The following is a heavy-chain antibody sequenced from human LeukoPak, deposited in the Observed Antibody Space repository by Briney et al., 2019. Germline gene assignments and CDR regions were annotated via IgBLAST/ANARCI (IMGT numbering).Heavy chain of an antibody. V-gene: IGHV1-69*13. J-gene: IGHJ3*02. CDR1: GGTFSSYA. CDR2: IIPILGTA. D-gene: IGHD5-24*01. CDR3: ASHRWLGGAFDI. Sequence: GASVKVSCEASGGTFSSYAISWVRQAPGQGLEWMGGIIPILGTANYAQKFQGGVTITADESTSTAYMELSSLRSEDTAVYYCASHRWLGGAFDIWGQGTMVTVSS.